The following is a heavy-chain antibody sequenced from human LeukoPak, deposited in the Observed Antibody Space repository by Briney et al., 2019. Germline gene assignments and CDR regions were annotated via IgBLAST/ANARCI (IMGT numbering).Heavy chain of an antibody. CDR2: ICTSGST. Sequence: SETLSLTCTVSGGSITSYCWSWVRQPPGKGLEWIGYICTSGSTDYNPSLRSRVTMSVDTSKNQLSLELRFLTAADTAVYYCATSYDAKTTPYDLWGQGTLVTVSS. CDR1: GGSITSYC. J-gene: IGHJ5*02. D-gene: IGHD3-3*01. CDR3: ATSYDAKTTPYDL. V-gene: IGHV4-4*09.